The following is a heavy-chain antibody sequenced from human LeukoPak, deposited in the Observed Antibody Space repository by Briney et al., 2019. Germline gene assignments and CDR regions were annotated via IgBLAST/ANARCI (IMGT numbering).Heavy chain of an antibody. Sequence: SETLSLTCTVSGGSISSGSYYWSWIRQPAGKGLEWIGRIYTSGSTNYNPSLKSRVTISVDTYKNQFSLKLSSVTAADTAVYYCAKGAYDSSGNDAFDIWGQGTMVTVSS. CDR1: GGSISSGSYY. CDR3: AKGAYDSSGNDAFDI. CDR2: IYTSGST. V-gene: IGHV4-61*02. J-gene: IGHJ3*02. D-gene: IGHD3-22*01.